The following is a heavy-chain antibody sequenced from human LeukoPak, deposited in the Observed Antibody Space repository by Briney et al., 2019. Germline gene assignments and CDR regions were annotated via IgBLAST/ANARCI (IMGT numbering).Heavy chain of an antibody. D-gene: IGHD3-3*01. Sequence: PGGSLRLSCAASGLTFSSYAMSWVRQAPGKGLERVSAISGSGGSTYYADSVKGRFTISRDNSKNTLYLQMNSLRAEDTAVYYCAKSLGASSYDFWSGYHKIYYYYGMDVWGQGTTVTVSS. CDR3: AKSLGASSYDFWSGYHKIYYYYGMDV. V-gene: IGHV3-23*01. J-gene: IGHJ6*02. CDR1: GLTFSSYA. CDR2: ISGSGGST.